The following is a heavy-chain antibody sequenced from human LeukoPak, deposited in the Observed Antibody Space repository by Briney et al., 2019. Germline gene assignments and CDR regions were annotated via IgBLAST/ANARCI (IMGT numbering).Heavy chain of an antibody. CDR3: ARGWILRGRPDAFDI. CDR2: IYTSGST. D-gene: IGHD5-18*01. CDR1: GGSISSYY. Sequence: SETLSLTCTVSGGSISSYYWSWIRQPAGKGLEWIGRIYTSGSTNYNPSLKSRVTISVDTSKNQFSLKLSSVTAADTAVYYCARGWILRGRPDAFDIWGQGTMVTVSS. V-gene: IGHV4-4*07. J-gene: IGHJ3*02.